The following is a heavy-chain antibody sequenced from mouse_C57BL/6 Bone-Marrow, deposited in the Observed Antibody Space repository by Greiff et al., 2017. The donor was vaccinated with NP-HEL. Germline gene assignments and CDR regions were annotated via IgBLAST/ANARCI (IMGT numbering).Heavy chain of an antibody. CDR2: ISYSGST. CDR3: ARAYGSSYWYFDV. D-gene: IGHD1-1*01. CDR1: GYSITSDY. J-gene: IGHJ1*03. V-gene: IGHV3-8*01. Sequence: DVHLVESGPGLAKPSQTLSLTCSVTGYSITSDYWNWIRKFPGNKLEYMGYISYSGSTYYNPSLKSRISITRDTSKNQYYLQLNSVTTEDTATYYCARAYGSSYWYFDVWGTGTTVTVSS.